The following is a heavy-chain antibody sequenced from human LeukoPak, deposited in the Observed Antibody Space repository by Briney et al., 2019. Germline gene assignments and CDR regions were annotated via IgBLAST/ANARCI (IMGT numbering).Heavy chain of an antibody. Sequence: SVKVSCKASGGTFSSYAISWVRQAPGQGLEWMGGIIPIVGTANYAQKFQGRVTITTDESTSTAYMELSSLRSEDTAVYYCARDVAGINAFDIWGQGTMVTVSS. D-gene: IGHD3-22*01. J-gene: IGHJ3*02. CDR1: GGTFSSYA. V-gene: IGHV1-69*05. CDR2: IIPIVGTA. CDR3: ARDVAGINAFDI.